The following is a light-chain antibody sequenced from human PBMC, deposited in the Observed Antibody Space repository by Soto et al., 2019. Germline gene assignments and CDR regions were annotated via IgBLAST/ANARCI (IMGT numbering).Light chain of an antibody. Sequence: QSVLTQPPSASGTPGQSVTISCSGSSSNVGSNYVYWYQQVPGTAPKLLIYRSNQRPSGVPDRFSGSKSGTSASLAIGGLRSEDEADYYCATWDDSLSGPVFGGGTKVTVL. CDR1: SSNVGSNY. J-gene: IGLJ2*01. V-gene: IGLV1-47*01. CDR2: RSN. CDR3: ATWDDSLSGPV.